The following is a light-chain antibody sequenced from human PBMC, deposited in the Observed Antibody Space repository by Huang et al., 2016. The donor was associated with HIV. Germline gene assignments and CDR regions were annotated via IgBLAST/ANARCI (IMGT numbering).Light chain of an antibody. J-gene: IGKJ5*01. V-gene: IGKV3-20*01. CDR2: DAS. CDR1: QSVSRY. Sequence: EIVLTQSPATLSLSPGERATLSCRASQSVSRYLAWYQQNPGQAPRLLIYDASNRATGIPDWFTGRGSGTDFTRTITRLEPEDFAVYYCQQYGGSPPITFGQGTRLDIK. CDR3: QQYGGSPPIT.